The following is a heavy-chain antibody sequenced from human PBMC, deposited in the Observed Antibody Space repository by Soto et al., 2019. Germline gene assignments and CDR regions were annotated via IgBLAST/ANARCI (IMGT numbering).Heavy chain of an antibody. J-gene: IGHJ4*01. D-gene: IGHD3-22*01. CDR1: GFTFSSYG. CDR2: ISYDGSNK. V-gene: IGHV3-30*18. CDR3: AKEYYDSSALDY. Sequence: GGSLRLFCAASGFTFSSYGMHWVRQAPGKGLEWVAVISYDGSNKYYADSVKGRFTISRDNSKNTLYLQMNSLRAEDTAVYYCAKEYYDSSALDYWGHGTLVTVSS.